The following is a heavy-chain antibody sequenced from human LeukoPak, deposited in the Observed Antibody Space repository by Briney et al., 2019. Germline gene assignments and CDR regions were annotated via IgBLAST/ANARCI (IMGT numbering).Heavy chain of an antibody. J-gene: IGHJ3*02. CDR3: AREEDCSGGICYLGNAFDI. V-gene: IGHV4-34*01. CDR1: GGSFSGYY. Sequence: LETLSLTCAVYGGSFSGYYWSWIRQPPGKGLEWIGEINHSGSTNYNASLKSRVTISVDTSKNQFSLKLSSVTAADTAVYYCAREEDCSGGICYLGNAFDIWGQGTMVTVSS. D-gene: IGHD2-15*01. CDR2: INHSGST.